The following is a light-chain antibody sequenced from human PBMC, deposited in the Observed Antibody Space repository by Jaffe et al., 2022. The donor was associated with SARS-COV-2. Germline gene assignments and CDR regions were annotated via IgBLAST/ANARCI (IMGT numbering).Light chain of an antibody. CDR2: LGS. CDR3: MQALQTPFT. J-gene: IGKJ3*01. Sequence: DIVMTQSPVSLPVTPGEPASISCRSSQSLLHSNGYNYLDWYLQKPGQSPQLLIYLGSERASGVPDRFSGSGSGTDFTLKISRVEAEDVGVYYCMQALQTPFTFGPGTKVEIK. V-gene: IGKV2-28*01. CDR1: QSLLHSNGYNY.